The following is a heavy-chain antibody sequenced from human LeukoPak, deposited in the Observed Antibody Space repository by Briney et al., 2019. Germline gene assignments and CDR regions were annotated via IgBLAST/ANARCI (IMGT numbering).Heavy chain of an antibody. CDR3: AREHSPSHYRAYYYMDV. CDR1: GGSISSYY. D-gene: IGHD3-16*02. J-gene: IGHJ6*03. CDR2: IHYSGST. Sequence: SETLSLTCTVSGGSISSYYWSWIRQPPGKGLEWIGYIHYSGSTNYNPSLKSRVTMSVDTSKNQFSLKLSSVTAADTAVYYCAREHSPSHYRAYYYMDVWGKGTTVTISS. V-gene: IGHV4-59*12.